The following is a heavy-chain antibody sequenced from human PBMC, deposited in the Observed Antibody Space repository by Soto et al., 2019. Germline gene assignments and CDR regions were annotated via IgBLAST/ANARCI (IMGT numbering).Heavy chain of an antibody. CDR1: GGSISSSNW. D-gene: IGHD6-6*01. CDR3: ARSEYSSSSWYFDL. J-gene: IGHJ2*01. V-gene: IGHV4-4*02. Sequence: ETLSLTCAVSGGSISSSNWWSWVRQPPGKGLEWMGEIYHSGSTNYNPSLKSRVTISVDKSKKQFSLKLSSVTAADTAVYYCARSEYSSSSWYFDLWGRGTLVTVSS. CDR2: IYHSGST.